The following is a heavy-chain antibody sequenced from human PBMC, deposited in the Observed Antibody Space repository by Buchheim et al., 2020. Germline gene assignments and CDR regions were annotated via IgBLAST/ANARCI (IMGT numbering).Heavy chain of an antibody. V-gene: IGHV4-30-4*01. J-gene: IGHJ4*02. CDR1: GGSISSGDYY. CDR3: ARASRDGYNFFDY. CDR2: ILHSGGA. Sequence: QVQLQESGPGLVKPSQTLSLTCTVSGGSISSGDYYWSWLRQPPGKGLEWIGYILHSGGAYYNPSVRTRVSISADASQNQLSLRLRSVTAADTAVYYCARASRDGYNFFDYWGQGTL. D-gene: IGHD5-24*01.